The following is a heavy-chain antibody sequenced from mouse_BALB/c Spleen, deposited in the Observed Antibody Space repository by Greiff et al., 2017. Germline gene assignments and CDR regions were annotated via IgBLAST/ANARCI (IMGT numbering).Heavy chain of an antibody. Sequence: EVQLVESGGGLVQPGGSRKLSCAASGFTFSSFGMHWVRQAPEKGLEWVAYISSGSSTIYYADTVKGRFTISRDNPKNTLFLQMTSLRSEDTAMYYCARSDDYYAMDYWGQGTSVTVSS. CDR3: ARSDDYYAMDY. J-gene: IGHJ4*01. CDR2: ISSGSSTI. V-gene: IGHV5-17*02. CDR1: GFTFSSFG.